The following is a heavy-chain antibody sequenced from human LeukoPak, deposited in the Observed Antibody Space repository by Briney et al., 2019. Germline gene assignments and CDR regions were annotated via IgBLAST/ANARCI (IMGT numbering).Heavy chain of an antibody. D-gene: IGHD6-13*01. CDR1: GGSVTGYY. CDR3: ARQGSSSWYIPSPHYYYGMDV. V-gene: IGHV4-59*05. J-gene: IGHJ6*02. CDR2: IYYSGST. Sequence: SETLSLTCTVSGGSVTGYYWNWIRQPPGKGLEWIGSIYYSGSTYYNPSLKSRVTISVDTSKNQFSLKLSSVTAADTAVYYCARQGSSSWYIPSPHYYYGMDVWGQGTTVTVSS.